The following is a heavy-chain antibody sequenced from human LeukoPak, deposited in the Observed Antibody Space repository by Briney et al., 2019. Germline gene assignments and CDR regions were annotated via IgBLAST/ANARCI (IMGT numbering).Heavy chain of an antibody. J-gene: IGHJ6*03. V-gene: IGHV3-7*01. CDR2: IKKDGSEK. CDR3: AKVRDQLSYYYYYYMDV. CDR1: GFTFSSYW. D-gene: IGHD2-2*01. Sequence: GGSLRLSCAASGFTFSSYWMSWVRQAPGKGLEWVANIKKDGSEKYYVDSVKGRFTISRDNAKTSLYLQMNSLRAEDTAVYYCAKVRDQLSYYYYYYMDVWGKGTTVTISS.